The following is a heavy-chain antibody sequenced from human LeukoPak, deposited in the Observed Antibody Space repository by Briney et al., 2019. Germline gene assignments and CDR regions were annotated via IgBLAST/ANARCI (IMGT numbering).Heavy chain of an antibody. CDR1: GASISFYY. CDR2: IYYSGST. J-gene: IGHJ3*02. Sequence: SETLSLTCTVSGASISFYYWSWIRHPPGKGLEWIGHIYYSGSTNYNPSLKSRVTMSIDTSKNQFSLNLNSVTAADTAVYYCALDSSGWSDDSFDIWGQGTMVTVSS. V-gene: IGHV4-59*01. CDR3: ALDSSGWSDDSFDI. D-gene: IGHD6-13*01.